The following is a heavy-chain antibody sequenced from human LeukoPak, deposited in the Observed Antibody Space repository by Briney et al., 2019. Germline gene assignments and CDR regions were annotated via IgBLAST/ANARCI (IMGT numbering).Heavy chain of an antibody. D-gene: IGHD2-15*01. Sequence: GASVKVSCKASGYTFTSYAMHWVRQAPGQRLEWMGWINAGNGNTKYSQKFQGRVTITRDTSASTAYMELSSLRSEDTAVYYCARGVVVAAGNWYFDLWGRGTLVTVSS. J-gene: IGHJ2*01. V-gene: IGHV1-3*01. CDR3: ARGVVVAAGNWYFDL. CDR2: INAGNGNT. CDR1: GYTFTSYA.